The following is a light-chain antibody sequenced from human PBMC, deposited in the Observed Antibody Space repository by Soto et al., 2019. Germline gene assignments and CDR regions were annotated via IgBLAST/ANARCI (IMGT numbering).Light chain of an antibody. CDR1: SSDVGGYNY. Sequence: ALTQPASVSGSPGQSITISCTGTSSDVGGYNYVSWYQQHPGKAPKLMIYDVSNRPSGVSNRFSGSKSGNTASLTISGLQAEDEADYYCSSYTSSSTVVFGGGTQLTVL. CDR2: DVS. CDR3: SSYTSSSTVV. J-gene: IGLJ2*01. V-gene: IGLV2-14*01.